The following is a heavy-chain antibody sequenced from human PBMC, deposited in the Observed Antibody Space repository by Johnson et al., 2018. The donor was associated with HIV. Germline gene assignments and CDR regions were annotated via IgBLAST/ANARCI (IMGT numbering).Heavy chain of an antibody. J-gene: IGHJ3*02. V-gene: IGHV3-11*06. CDR1: GFTFSDYY. CDR2: ISRSGST. Sequence: QVQLVESGGGVVQPGGSLRLSCAASGFTFSDYYMSWIRQAPGKGLEWVSYISRSGSTGYADSVKGRFTISRDNAKKSLYLQMNSLRAEDTAVYFCARAASQQQLKVPFDIWGQGTMVTVSS. D-gene: IGHD6-13*01. CDR3: ARAASQQQLKVPFDI.